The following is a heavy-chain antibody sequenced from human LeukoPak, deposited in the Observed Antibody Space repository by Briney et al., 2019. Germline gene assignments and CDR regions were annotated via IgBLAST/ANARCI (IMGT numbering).Heavy chain of an antibody. CDR3: ARIRVGSSGWYYFDY. Sequence: GGSLRLSCAASGFTFSSYAMHWVRQAPGKGLEWVAVISYDGSNKYYADSVKGRFTISRDNSKNTLYLQMNSLRAEDTAVYYCARIRVGSSGWYYFDYWGQGALVTVSS. D-gene: IGHD6-19*01. V-gene: IGHV3-30-3*01. J-gene: IGHJ4*02. CDR1: GFTFSSYA. CDR2: ISYDGSNK.